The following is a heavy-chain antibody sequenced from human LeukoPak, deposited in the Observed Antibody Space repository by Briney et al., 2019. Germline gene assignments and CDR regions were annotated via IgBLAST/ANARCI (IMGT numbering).Heavy chain of an antibody. D-gene: IGHD6-19*01. CDR3: AREYTLYRSGWFLDY. CDR1: GDSSTNSIYY. J-gene: IGHJ4*02. V-gene: IGHV4-39*07. Sequence: PSETLSLTCTVSGDSSTNSIYYWGWIRQPPGKGLEWIGSIDYSGSTYYNPSLKSRATISMDTSKNQFSLKLNSVTAADTAVYYCAREYTLYRSGWFLDYWGQGTVVTVSS. CDR2: IDYSGST.